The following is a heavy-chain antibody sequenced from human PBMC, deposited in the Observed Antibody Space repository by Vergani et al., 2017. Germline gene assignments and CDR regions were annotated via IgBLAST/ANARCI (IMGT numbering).Heavy chain of an antibody. CDR2: IKQDGTEK. V-gene: IGHV3-7*01. CDR3: ARCGTVLVFYYYMDV. D-gene: IGHD5-18*01. Sequence: DVHLAESGGGFFQPGGSLRLSCDSSGFAFSSYWMTWVRQAPGKGLEWVASIKQDGTEKYYVDSVKGRFTISRDNAKNSLYLQMSSLRAEDTAVYYCARCGTVLVFYYYMDVWGRGTTVTVSS. J-gene: IGHJ6*03. CDR1: GFAFSSYW.